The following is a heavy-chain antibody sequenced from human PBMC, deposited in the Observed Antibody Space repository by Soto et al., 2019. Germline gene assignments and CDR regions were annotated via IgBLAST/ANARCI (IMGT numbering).Heavy chain of an antibody. V-gene: IGHV3-30-3*01. Sequence: GGSLRLSCAASGFTFSSYAMHWVRQAPGKGLEWVAVISYDGSNKYYADSVKGRFTISRDNSKNTLYLQMNSLRAEDTAVYYRARTSIVLMVYATIDYWGQGALVTVSS. CDR3: ARTSIVLMVYATIDY. CDR1: GFTFSSYA. CDR2: ISYDGSNK. J-gene: IGHJ4*02. D-gene: IGHD2-8*01.